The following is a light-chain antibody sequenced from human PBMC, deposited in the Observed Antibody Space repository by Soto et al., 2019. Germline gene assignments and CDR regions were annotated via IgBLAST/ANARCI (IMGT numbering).Light chain of an antibody. CDR1: QTIYSN. J-gene: IGKJ1*01. CDR3: QKYDKWPWT. Sequence: IQMTQSPATLSVSPGERATLSFSASQTIYSNVAWYQQRPGQAPRLLIYRASARATGIPARFSGSGSGTEFTLTISSLQSEDFAVYYCQKYDKWPWTFGQGTKVDIK. V-gene: IGKV3-15*01. CDR2: RAS.